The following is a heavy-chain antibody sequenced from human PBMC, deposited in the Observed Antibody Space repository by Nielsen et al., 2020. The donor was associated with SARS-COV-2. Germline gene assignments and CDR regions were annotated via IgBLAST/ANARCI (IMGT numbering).Heavy chain of an antibody. CDR3: ARDGATFGVPNDY. CDR1: GGTFSSYA. CDR2: IIPILGIA. D-gene: IGHD1-26*01. J-gene: IGHJ4*02. V-gene: IGHV1-69*04. Sequence: SVKVSCKASGGTFSSYAISWVRQAPGQGLEWMGRIIPILGIANYAQKFQGRVTITADKSTSTAYMELSSLRSEDTAVYYCARDGATFGVPNDYWGQGTLVTVSS.